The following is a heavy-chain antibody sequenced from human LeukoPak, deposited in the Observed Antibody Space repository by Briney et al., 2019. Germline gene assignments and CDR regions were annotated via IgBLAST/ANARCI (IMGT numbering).Heavy chain of an antibody. D-gene: IGHD6-6*01. J-gene: IGHJ4*02. CDR3: ARESLGYSSSWAIDY. V-gene: IGHV4-4*07. Sequence: RIYTSGSTTYNPSLKSRVTMSVDTSKNQFSLKLSSVTAADTAVYYCARESLGYSSSWAIDYWGQGTLVTVSS. CDR2: IYTSGST.